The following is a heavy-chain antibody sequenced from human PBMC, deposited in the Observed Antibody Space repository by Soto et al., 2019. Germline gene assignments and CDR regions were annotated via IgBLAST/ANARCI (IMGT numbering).Heavy chain of an antibody. CDR1: GFTFSSYA. J-gene: IGHJ3*02. CDR2: ISGSGGST. V-gene: IGHV3-23*01. Sequence: PGGSLRLSCAASGFTFSSYAMSWVRQAPGKGLEWVSTISGSGGSTFYADSVKGRFTISRDNSNNALYLQMNSLSAGDTAVYYCAKGILVKPPGTRAFDIWGQGTVVTVSS. D-gene: IGHD6-13*01. CDR3: AKGILVKPPGTRAFDI.